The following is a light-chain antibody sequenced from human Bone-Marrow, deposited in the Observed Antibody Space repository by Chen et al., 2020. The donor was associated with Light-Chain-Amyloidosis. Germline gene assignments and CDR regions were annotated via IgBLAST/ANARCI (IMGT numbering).Light chain of an antibody. CDR1: SRDVGGDNH. CDR2: EVT. CDR3: SSYTITNPLV. Sequence: QSALTHPASLSGSPRQSITISCTGTSRDVGGDNHVSWYQQHPDKAPKLMIYEVTNRPSWVPDRFSGSKSDNTASLTISGLQTEDEADYFCSSYTITNPLVFGSGTRVTVL. V-gene: IGLV2-14*01. J-gene: IGLJ1*01.